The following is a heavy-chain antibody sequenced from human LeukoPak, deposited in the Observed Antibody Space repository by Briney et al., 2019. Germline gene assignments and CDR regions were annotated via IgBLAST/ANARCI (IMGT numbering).Heavy chain of an antibody. D-gene: IGHD6-6*01. CDR1: GYTFTSYY. CDR2: INPSGGST. Sequence: ASVKVSCKASGYTFTSYYMHWVRQPPGQGLEWMGIINPSGGSTSYAQKFQGRVTMTRDTSTSTVYMELSSLRSEDTAVYYCARDPSSGGIAARFDYWGQGTLVTVSS. V-gene: IGHV1-46*01. CDR3: ARDPSSGGIAARFDY. J-gene: IGHJ4*02.